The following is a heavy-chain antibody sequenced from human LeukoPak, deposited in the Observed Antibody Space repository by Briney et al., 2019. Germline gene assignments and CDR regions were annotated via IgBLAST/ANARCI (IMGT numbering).Heavy chain of an antibody. CDR1: GFTVSSNY. CDR3: ARDRPAAGFYYFDY. V-gene: IGHV3-53*04. D-gene: IGHD6-13*01. Sequence: PGGSLRLSCAASGFTVSSNYVSWVRQAPGKGLEWVSVIYSGGGAYYADSVKGRFTISRHSSKNTLYLRMNSLRAEDTAVYYCARDRPAAGFYYFDYWGQGTLVTVSS. CDR2: IYSGGGA. J-gene: IGHJ4*02.